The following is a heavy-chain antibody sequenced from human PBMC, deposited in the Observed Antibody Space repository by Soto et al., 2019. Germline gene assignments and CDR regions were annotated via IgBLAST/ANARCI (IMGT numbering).Heavy chain of an antibody. CDR3: ARDGSSAAGPYYYYYYGMDV. J-gene: IGHJ6*02. V-gene: IGHV3-21*01. D-gene: IGHD6-13*01. Sequence: EVQLVESGGGLVKPGGSLRLSCAASGFTFSSYSMNWVRQAPGKGLEWVLSISSSSSYIYYADSVKGRFTISRDNAKNSLYLQMNCLRAEDTAVYYCARDGSSAAGPYYYYYYGMDVWGQGTTVTVSS. CDR2: ISSSSSYI. CDR1: GFTFSSYS.